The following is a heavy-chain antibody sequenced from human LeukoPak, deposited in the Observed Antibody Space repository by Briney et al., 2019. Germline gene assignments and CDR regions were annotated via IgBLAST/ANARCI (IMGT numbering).Heavy chain of an antibody. V-gene: IGHV1-18*01. CDR2: ISAYNGNT. CDR3: ARDQDRGPAAKYYYYMDV. Sequence: WTSVKVSCKASGYTFTSYGISWVRQAPGQGLEWMGWISAYNGNTNYAQKLQGRVTMTTDTSTSTAYMELRSLGSDNTAVYYCARDQDRGPAAKYYYYMDVWGKGTTVTVSS. D-gene: IGHD2-2*01. CDR1: GYTFTSYG. J-gene: IGHJ6*03.